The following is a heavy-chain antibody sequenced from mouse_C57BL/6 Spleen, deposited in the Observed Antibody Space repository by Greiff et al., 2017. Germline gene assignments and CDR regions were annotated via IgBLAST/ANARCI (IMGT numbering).Heavy chain of an antibody. CDR2: ISYDGSN. D-gene: IGHD1-1*01. V-gene: IGHV3-6*01. Sequence: EVKLQESGPGLVKPSQSLSLTCSVTGYSITSGYYWNWIRQFPGNKLEWMGYISYDGSNNYNPSLKNRISITRDTSKNQFFLKLNSVTTEDTATYYCAREDYGSPSYWYFDVWGTGTTVTVSS. CDR1: GYSITSGYY. CDR3: AREDYGSPSYWYFDV. J-gene: IGHJ1*03.